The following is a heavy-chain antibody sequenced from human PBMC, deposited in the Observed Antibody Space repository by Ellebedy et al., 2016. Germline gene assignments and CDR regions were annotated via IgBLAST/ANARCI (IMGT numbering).Heavy chain of an antibody. CDR1: GFTFTDHY. J-gene: IGHJ4*02. CDR3: ARDLGSRGWFSDY. D-gene: IGHD6-19*01. V-gene: IGHV3-11*06. CDR2: TNGDGTYT. Sequence: GESLKISCAASGFTFTDHYMSWIRQAPGKGLEWLSHTNGDGTYTNYADSLKGRFTISRDNAKDSLYLQMNSLRAEDTAVYYCARDLGSRGWFSDYWGQGTLVTVSS.